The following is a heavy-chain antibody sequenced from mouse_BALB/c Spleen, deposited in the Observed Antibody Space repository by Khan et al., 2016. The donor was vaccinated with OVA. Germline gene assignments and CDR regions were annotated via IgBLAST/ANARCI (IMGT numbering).Heavy chain of an antibody. D-gene: IGHD1-1*02. CDR3: ANVNYGWFAY. J-gene: IGHJ3*01. CDR1: GFTFSSFV. CDR2: ISSAGTYT. Sequence: EVELVESGGDLVKPGGWLKLSCAASGFTFSSFVMSWVRQTPEKRLEWVATISSAGTYTYYPDSVKGRFTIYRDNAKKTLYLQMNSLRSEDTALYYCANVNYGWFAYWSIGTLVTVSA. V-gene: IGHV5-6*01.